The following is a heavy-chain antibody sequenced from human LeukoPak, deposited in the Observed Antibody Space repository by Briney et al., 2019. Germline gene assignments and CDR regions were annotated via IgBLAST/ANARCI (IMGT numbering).Heavy chain of an antibody. V-gene: IGHV3-23*01. CDR2: ISGSGGST. D-gene: IGHD4-23*01. J-gene: IGHJ3*02. CDR3: AKAVDYGGNSDAFDI. CDR1: GFTFSSYA. Sequence: GGSLRLSCAASGFTFSSYAMSWVRQAPGKGLEWVSAISGSGGSTYYADSVKGRFTISRDNAKNSLYLQMNSLRAEDMALYYCAKAVDYGGNSDAFDIWGQGTMVTVSS.